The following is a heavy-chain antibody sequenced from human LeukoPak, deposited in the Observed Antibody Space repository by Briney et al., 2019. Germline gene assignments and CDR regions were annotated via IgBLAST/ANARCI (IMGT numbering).Heavy chain of an antibody. J-gene: IGHJ4*02. D-gene: IGHD2-2*01. V-gene: IGHV4-39*01. CDR1: GDSISNTNYY. CDR2: IYHSATT. CDR3: ARLCYQQCYFDY. Sequence: SETLSLTCTVSGDSISNTNYYWAWIRQPPGKGLEWIGSIYHSATTYYNPSLESRASMSVDTSKNQFSLKLSSVTAADTAAYYCARLCYQQCYFDYWGQGTLVTVSS.